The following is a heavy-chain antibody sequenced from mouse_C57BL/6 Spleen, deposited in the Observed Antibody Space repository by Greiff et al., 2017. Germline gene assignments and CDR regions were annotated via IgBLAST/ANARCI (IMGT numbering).Heavy chain of an antibody. CDR3: ARWGDYAGRVAMDY. V-gene: IGHV1-53*01. D-gene: IGHD2-4*01. CDR2: INPSNGGT. Sequence: QVHVKQSGTELVKPGASVKLSCKASGYTFTSYWMHWVKQRPGQGLEWIGNINPSNGGTNYNEKFKSKATLTVDKSSSTAYMQLSSLTSEDSAVYYCARWGDYAGRVAMDYWGQGTSVTVSS. J-gene: IGHJ4*01. CDR1: GYTFTSYW.